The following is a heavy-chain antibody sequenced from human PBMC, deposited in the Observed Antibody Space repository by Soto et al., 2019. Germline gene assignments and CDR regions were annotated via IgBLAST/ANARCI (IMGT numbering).Heavy chain of an antibody. CDR2: ISSSSSYI. CDR3: ARDRGQWLEEYYFDY. CDR1: GFTFSSYS. D-gene: IGHD6-19*01. V-gene: IGHV3-21*01. Sequence: EVQLVESGGGLVKPGGSLRLSCAASGFTFSSYSMNWVRQAPGKGLEWVSSISSSSSYIYYADSVKGRFTISRDNAKNSQYLQMNSLRAEDTGVYYCARDRGQWLEEYYFDYWGQGTLVHVSS. J-gene: IGHJ4*02.